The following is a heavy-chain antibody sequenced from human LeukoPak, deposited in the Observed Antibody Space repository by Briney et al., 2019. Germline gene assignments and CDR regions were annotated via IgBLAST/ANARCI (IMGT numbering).Heavy chain of an antibody. CDR2: IFASGTS. J-gene: IGHJ4*02. CDR3: ARGWGSSRGRLDS. D-gene: IGHD3-16*02. CDR1: SGSLASYY. Sequence: SETLSLTCSLSSGSLASYYWTWVRQTPRKGLEWIGYIFASGTSEYNPSLKSRVTIALDMSRNQFSLKMTSVTAADTAVYFCARGWGSSRGRLDSWGQGTLVTVS. V-gene: IGHV4-59*01.